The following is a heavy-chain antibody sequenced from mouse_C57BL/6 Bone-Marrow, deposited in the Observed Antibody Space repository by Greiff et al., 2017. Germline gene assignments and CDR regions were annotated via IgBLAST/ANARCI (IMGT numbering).Heavy chain of an antibody. D-gene: IGHD4-1*01. Sequence: QVQLQQPGAELVMPGASVKLSCKASGYTFTSYWMHWVKQRPGQGLEWIGEIDPSDSYTNYNQKFKGKSTLTVDKSSSTAYMQLSILTSEDSAVYYCATLGPWFAYWGQGTLVTVSA. CDR2: IDPSDSYT. CDR3: ATLGPWFAY. CDR1: GYTFTSYW. V-gene: IGHV1-69*01. J-gene: IGHJ3*01.